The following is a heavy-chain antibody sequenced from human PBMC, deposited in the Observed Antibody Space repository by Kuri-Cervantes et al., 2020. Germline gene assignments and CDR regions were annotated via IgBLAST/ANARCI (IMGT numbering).Heavy chain of an antibody. CDR3: ARGLREYSAYEMVS. CDR2: IYYSGST. J-gene: IGHJ5*02. Sequence: GSLRLSCTVSGGSISSSSYYWGWIRQPPGKGLEWIGSIYYSGSTYYNPSLKSRVTISVDTSKNQISLRLSSVTAADTAIYYCARGLREYSAYEMVSWGQGTLVTVSS. V-gene: IGHV4-39*07. D-gene: IGHD5-12*01. CDR1: GGSISSSSYY.